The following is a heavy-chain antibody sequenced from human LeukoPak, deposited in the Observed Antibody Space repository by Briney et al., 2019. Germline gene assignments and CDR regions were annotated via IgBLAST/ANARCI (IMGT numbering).Heavy chain of an antibody. CDR2: ISGSGGST. Sequence: GGSLRLSCAASGFTFSNYDMNWVRQAPGKGLEWVSDISGSGGSTYYADSVKGRFTISRDNSKNTMYLQMNSLRAEDTAVYYCAKRIQSAMAMGYWGQGTLVTVSS. D-gene: IGHD5-18*01. J-gene: IGHJ4*02. CDR1: GFTFSNYD. CDR3: AKRIQSAMAMGY. V-gene: IGHV3-23*01.